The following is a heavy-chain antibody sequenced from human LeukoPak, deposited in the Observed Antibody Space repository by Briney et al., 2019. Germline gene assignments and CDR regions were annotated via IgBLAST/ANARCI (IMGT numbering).Heavy chain of an antibody. CDR3: ARVTTHIVVVTASDAFDI. J-gene: IGHJ3*02. CDR1: GGSISSYS. D-gene: IGHD2-21*02. Sequence: SETLSLTCTVSGGSISSYSWSWIRQPPGKGLEWIGYIYYSGSTNYNPSLKSRVTISVDTSKNQFSLKLSSVTAADTAVYYCARVTTHIVVVTASDAFDIWGQGTMVTVSS. CDR2: IYYSGST. V-gene: IGHV4-59*01.